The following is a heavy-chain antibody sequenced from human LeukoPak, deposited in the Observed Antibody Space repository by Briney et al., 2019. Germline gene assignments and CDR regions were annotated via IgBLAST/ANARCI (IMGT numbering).Heavy chain of an antibody. CDR2: VGTAGDT. D-gene: IGHD3-10*01. Sequence: GGSLRLSCAASGFTFSGYDMHWVRQSTGKGLEWVSLVGTAGDTYYADSVKGRFTISRENAKNSLYLQMNSLRAGDTAVYYCARGYYGSADYWGQGTLVTVSS. CDR3: ARGYYGSADY. CDR1: GFTFSGYD. V-gene: IGHV3-13*04. J-gene: IGHJ4*02.